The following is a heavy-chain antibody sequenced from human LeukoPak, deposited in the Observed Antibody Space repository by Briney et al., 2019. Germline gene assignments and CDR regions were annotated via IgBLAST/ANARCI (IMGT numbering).Heavy chain of an antibody. D-gene: IGHD3-3*01. CDR2: INPNSGET. CDR3: ARDLVGGIWSAGF. CDR1: GFTFTGSY. V-gene: IGHV1-2*06. J-gene: IGHJ4*02. Sequence: ASVKVSCRTSGFTFTGSYVHWVRQAPGQGLEWMGRINPNSGETIYTERLQGRVTMTRDTSISTAYMEMSSLRSDDTAVYYCARDLVGGIWSAGFWGQGSLVTVSS.